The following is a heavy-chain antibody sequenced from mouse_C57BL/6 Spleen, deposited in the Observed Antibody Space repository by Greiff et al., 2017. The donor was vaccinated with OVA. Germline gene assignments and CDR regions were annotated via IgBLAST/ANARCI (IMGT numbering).Heavy chain of an antibody. J-gene: IGHJ3*01. CDR3: ARSHGSSYFFAY. D-gene: IGHD1-1*01. Sequence: VQLQQPGAELVRPGSSVKLSCKASGYTFTSYWMHWVKQRPIQGLEWIGNIDPSDSETHYNQKFKDKATLTVDKSSSTAYMQLSSLTSEDSAVYYCARSHGSSYFFAYWGQGTLVTVSA. CDR2: IDPSDSET. CDR1: GYTFTSYW. V-gene: IGHV1-52*01.